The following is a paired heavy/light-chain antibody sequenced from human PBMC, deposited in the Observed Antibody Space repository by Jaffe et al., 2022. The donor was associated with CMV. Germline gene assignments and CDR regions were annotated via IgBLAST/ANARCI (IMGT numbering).Heavy chain of an antibody. D-gene: IGHD3-10*01. J-gene: IGHJ6*02. CDR1: GFTFSSYG. V-gene: IGHV3-33*01. CDR3: ARDSGYGSGSYYLSYYYYGMDV. Sequence: QVQLVESGGGVVQPGRSLRLSCAASGFTFSSYGMHWVRQAPGKGLEWVAVIWYDGSNKYYADSVKGRFTISRDNSKNTLYLQMNSLRAEDTAVYYCARDSGYGSGSYYLSYYYYGMDVWGQGTTVTVSS. CDR2: IWYDGSNK.
Light chain of an antibody. Sequence: EIVLTQSPATLSLSPGERATLSCGASQSVSSSYLAWYQQKPGLAPRLLIYDASSRATGIPDRFSGSGSGTDFTLTISRLEPEDFAVYYCQQYGSSPITFGQGTRLEIK. J-gene: IGKJ5*01. CDR2: DAS. CDR1: QSVSSSY. CDR3: QQYGSSPIT. V-gene: IGKV3D-20*01.